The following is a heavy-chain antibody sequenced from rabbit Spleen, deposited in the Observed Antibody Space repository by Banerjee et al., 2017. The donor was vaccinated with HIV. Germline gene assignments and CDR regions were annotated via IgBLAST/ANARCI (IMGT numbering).Heavy chain of an antibody. CDR3: ARNYVNVFDP. CDR2: IDTGDGAT. D-gene: IGHD1-1*01. CDR1: GFSFSSIYW. J-gene: IGHJ2*01. V-gene: IGHV1S45*01. Sequence: QEQLEESGGGLVKPGASLTLTCKASGFSFSSIYWICWVRQAPGRGLEWIACIDTGDGATYYANWAKGRFTISKTSSTTVTLQMTSLTAADTATYFCARNYVNVFDPWGPGTLVTVS.